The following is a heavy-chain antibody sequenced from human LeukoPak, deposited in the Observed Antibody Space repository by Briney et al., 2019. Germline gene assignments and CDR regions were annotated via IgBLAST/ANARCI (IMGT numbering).Heavy chain of an antibody. J-gene: IGHJ4*02. Sequence: PGGSLRLSCAASRFTFSTYWMNWYRQAPGKGLEWVGNINQDASEINYVDSVRGRFTISRDNAKNSLHLQMNSLRAEDTAVYYCATDRDNSDWQKRFDSWGQGTLVTVSS. CDR2: INQDASEI. V-gene: IGHV3-7*01. D-gene: IGHD2-21*02. CDR3: ATDRDNSDWQKRFDS. CDR1: RFTFSTYW.